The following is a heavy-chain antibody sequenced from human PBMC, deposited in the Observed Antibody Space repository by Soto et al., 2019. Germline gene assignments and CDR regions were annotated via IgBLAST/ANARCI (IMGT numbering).Heavy chain of an antibody. V-gene: IGHV3-74*03. D-gene: IGHD4-4*01. CDR1: GFIFNKYW. J-gene: IGHJ4*02. CDR2: IRNSGTDT. Sequence: EVQLVESGGGLVQPGESLRLSCAASGFIFNKYWMHWVRQAPGKGLVWVARIRNSGTDTTYADSVKGRFTISRDNAKNTLYLQLNSLTVEDTAVYYCARGPEYSNLRSEYWGQGTLVTVSS. CDR3: ARGPEYSNLRSEY.